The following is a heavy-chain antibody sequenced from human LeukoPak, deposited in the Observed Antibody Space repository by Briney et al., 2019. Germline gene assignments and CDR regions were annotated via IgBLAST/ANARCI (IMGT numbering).Heavy chain of an antibody. V-gene: IGHV3-53*01. CDR3: ARSLGVPYYFDY. CDR2: IYSGGNT. J-gene: IGHJ4*02. Sequence: GGFLRLSCAASGVTVSSNYMNWVRQAPGKGLEWVSAIYSGGNTYYADSVKGRFTISRDNSKNTLYLQMNSLRAEDTAVYYCARSLGVPYYFDYWGQGTLVTVSS. D-gene: IGHD3-10*01. CDR1: GVTVSSNY.